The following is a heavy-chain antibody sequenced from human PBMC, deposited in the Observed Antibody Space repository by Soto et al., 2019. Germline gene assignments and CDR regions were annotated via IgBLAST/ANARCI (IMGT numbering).Heavy chain of an antibody. V-gene: IGHV1-2*02. CDR2: MNPKSGGA. CDR1: GYIFTDYY. CDR3: TRENIENSDGLYDAFDI. D-gene: IGHD5-18*01. Sequence: ASVKVSCKTSGYIFTDYYTHWVRQAPGQGLEWMGWMNPKSGGAYFAQKFQVRVTLTRDTSIGTAYIEVNSLTSDDTAAYFCTRENIENSDGLYDAFDIWGQGTTVTVSS. J-gene: IGHJ3*02.